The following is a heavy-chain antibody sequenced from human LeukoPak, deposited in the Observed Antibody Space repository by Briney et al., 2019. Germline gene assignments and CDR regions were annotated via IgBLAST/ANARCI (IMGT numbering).Heavy chain of an antibody. V-gene: IGHV3-11*06. D-gene: IGHD5-12*01. Sequence: GGSLRLSCAASGFTFSDYYMSWIPQAPGKGLEWVSSISSSSSYIYYADAVKGRFTISRDNAKNSLYLQMNSLRAEDTAVYYCARDRVPEGGLPHYWGQGTLVTVSS. CDR2: ISSSSSYI. CDR3: ARDRVPEGGLPHY. J-gene: IGHJ4*02. CDR1: GFTFSDYY.